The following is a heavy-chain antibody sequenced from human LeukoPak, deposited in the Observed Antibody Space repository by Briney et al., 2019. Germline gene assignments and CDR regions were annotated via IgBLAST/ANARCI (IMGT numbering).Heavy chain of an antibody. CDR3: ARFDFWSGFDH. D-gene: IGHD3-3*01. V-gene: IGHV4-38-2*01. CDR1: DYSITNGRY. CDR2: IFYSGTT. Sequence: SETLSLTCAVSDYSITNGRYWGWIRQSPGKGLEFIGNIFYSGTTYYNPSLKSRVTISVDTSKNEFSLKLTAVTAADTAIYYCARFDFWSGFDHWGQGSRVTVSS. J-gene: IGHJ4*02.